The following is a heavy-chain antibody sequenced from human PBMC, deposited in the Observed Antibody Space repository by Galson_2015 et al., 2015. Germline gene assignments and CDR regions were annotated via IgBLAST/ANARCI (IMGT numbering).Heavy chain of an antibody. CDR3: ASKTHGSLPFDY. V-gene: IGHV3-23*01. D-gene: IGHD1-26*01. CDR1: GITFNSYA. Sequence: SLRLSCAASGITFNSYAMAWVRQAPGKGLEWVSSIGGSGGSISYADYVKGRFTISRDNSKNTLYLQMNSLRAEDTAVYYCASKTHGSLPFDYWGQGTLVTVSS. J-gene: IGHJ4*02. CDR2: IGGSGGSI.